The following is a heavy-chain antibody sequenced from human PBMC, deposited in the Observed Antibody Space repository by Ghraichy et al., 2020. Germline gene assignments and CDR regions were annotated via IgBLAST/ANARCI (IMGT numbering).Heavy chain of an antibody. CDR2: IHNDGTT. CDR3: ARGYCSGGTCAAFDP. Sequence: GGSLRLSCAASGFSVSNSYVTWVRLAPGKRLEWVSLIHNDGTTYYANSVKGRFTISRDNFKNMLYLQMNSLRAEDTARYYCARGYCSGGTCAAFDPWGQGTLVTVSS. CDR1: GFSVSNSY. J-gene: IGHJ5*02. V-gene: IGHV3-53*01. D-gene: IGHD2-15*01.